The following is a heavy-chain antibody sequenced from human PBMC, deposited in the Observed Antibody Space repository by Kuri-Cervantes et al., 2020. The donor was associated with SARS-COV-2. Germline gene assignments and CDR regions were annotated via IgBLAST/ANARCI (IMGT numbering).Heavy chain of an antibody. CDR3: ARDSYDTMDV. CDR1: GGSFSGYY. Sequence: ESLKISCAVYGGSFSGYYWSWIRQPPGKGLEWIGEINHSGSTNYNPSLKSRVTMSVDTSKNQFSLKLSSVTAADTAVYYCARDSYDTMDVWGKGTTVTVSS. CDR2: INHSGST. D-gene: IGHD3-9*01. J-gene: IGHJ6*03. V-gene: IGHV4-34*01.